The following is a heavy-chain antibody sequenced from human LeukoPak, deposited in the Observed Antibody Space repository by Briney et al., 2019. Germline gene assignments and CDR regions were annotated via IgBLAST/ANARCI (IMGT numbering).Heavy chain of an antibody. CDR1: GFTFSSSA. J-gene: IGHJ4*01. CDR2: IDGSGKST. Sequence: PGGSLRLSCAASGFTFSSSAMSWVRQAPGKGLGWVSAIDGSGKSTYYADSVKGRFTISRDNSKNTLYLQLTSLRVEDTAVYYCAKVATWSYFDSWGQGTQVTVSS. V-gene: IGHV3-23*01. CDR3: AKVATWSYFDS. D-gene: IGHD2-15*01.